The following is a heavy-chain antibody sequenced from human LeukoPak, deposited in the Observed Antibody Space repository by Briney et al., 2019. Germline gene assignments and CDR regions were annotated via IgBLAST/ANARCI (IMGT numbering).Heavy chain of an antibody. V-gene: IGHV1-2*02. CDR2: INPNSGGT. CDR1: GYTFTSYG. CDR3: ARGENSYYFDY. J-gene: IGHJ4*02. Sequence: GASVKVSCKASGYTFTSYGISCVRQAPGQALEWMGWINPNSGGTNYAQKFQGRVTMTRDTSISTAYMELSRLRSDDTAVCYCARGENSYYFDYWGQGALVTVSS. D-gene: IGHD1-26*01.